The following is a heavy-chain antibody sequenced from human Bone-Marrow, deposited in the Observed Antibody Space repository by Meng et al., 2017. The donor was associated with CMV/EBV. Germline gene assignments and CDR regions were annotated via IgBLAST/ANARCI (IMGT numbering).Heavy chain of an antibody. J-gene: IGHJ6*02. CDR1: GFTFSSYA. Sequence: GESPKIPCAASGFTFSSYAMHRVRQAPGKGLEWVAVISYDGSNKYYADSVKGRFTISRDNSKNTLYLQMNSLRAEDTAVYYCARAHRLRLRYFDWLPSYYYYGIDVWGQGTTVTVSS. D-gene: IGHD3-9*01. CDR3: ARAHRLRLRYFDWLPSYYYYGIDV. V-gene: IGHV3-30*04. CDR2: ISYDGSNK.